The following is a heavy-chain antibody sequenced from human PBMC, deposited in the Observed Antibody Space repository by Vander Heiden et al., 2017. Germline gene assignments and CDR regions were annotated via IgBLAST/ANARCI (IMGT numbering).Heavy chain of an antibody. D-gene: IGHD6-13*01. J-gene: IGHJ4*02. CDR2: ISYDGSNK. V-gene: IGHV3-30-3*01. CDR1: GFTFSSYA. CDR3: ARGAIRYSSSWYPDY. Sequence: QVQLVESGGGVVQPGRSLRPSCAASGFTFSSYAMPWVRQAPGKGLEWVAVISYDGSNKYYADSVKGRFTISRDNSKNTLYLQMNSLRAEDTAVYYCARGAIRYSSSWYPDYWGQGTLVTVSS.